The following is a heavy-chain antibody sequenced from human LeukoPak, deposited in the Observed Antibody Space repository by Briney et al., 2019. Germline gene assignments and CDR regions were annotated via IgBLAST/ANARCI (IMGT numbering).Heavy chain of an antibody. J-gene: IGHJ4*02. D-gene: IGHD3-9*01. V-gene: IGHV1-46*01. CDR1: GYTFTSYG. Sequence: ASVKVSCKASGYTFTSYGISWVRQAPGQGLEWMGIINPSGGSTSYAQKFQDRVTMTRDTSTSTVYMELSSLRSEDTAVYYCAARHYDILTGYYQLDYWGQGTLVTVSS. CDR2: INPSGGST. CDR3: AARHYDILTGYYQLDY.